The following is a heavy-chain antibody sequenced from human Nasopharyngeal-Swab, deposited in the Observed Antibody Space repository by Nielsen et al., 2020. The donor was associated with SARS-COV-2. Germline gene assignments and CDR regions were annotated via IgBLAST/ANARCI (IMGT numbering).Heavy chain of an antibody. J-gene: IGHJ5*01. CDR2: INHSGST. Sequence: GSLRLSCAVSGGSFSGYYWSWIRQPPGKGLEWIGEINHSGSTNYNPSLKSRVTISVDTSKNRFSLKLSSVTAADTAVYYCARGVPLYSSSWFGSWGQGTLVTVSS. D-gene: IGHD6-13*01. CDR1: GGSFSGYY. V-gene: IGHV4-34*01. CDR3: ARGVPLYSSSWFGS.